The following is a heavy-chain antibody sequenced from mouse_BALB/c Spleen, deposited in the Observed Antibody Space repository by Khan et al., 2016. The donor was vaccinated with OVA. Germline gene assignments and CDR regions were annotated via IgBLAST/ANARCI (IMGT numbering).Heavy chain of an antibody. CDR2: IAPANGDT. V-gene: IGHV14-3*02. J-gene: IGHJ1*01. D-gene: IGHD2-3*01. CDR1: GFNIKDTY. CDR3: AQPSYDPRFFEV. Sequence: VRLQQSGAELVKPGASVRLSCTASGFNIKDTYIHWVKQRPEQGLEWIGRIAPANGDTKYDPKFQDKATITSDTSSNTSYLQLRSLTSADTAVDYCAQPSYDPRFFEVWGAGTTVTVSS.